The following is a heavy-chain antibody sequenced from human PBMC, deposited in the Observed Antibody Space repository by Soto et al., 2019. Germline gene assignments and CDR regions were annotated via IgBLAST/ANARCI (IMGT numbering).Heavy chain of an antibody. CDR1: GFTFSDYY. V-gene: IGHV3-11*06. J-gene: IGHJ4*02. CDR2: ISSSSSYT. D-gene: IGHD5-18*01. CDR3: ARGAFEGSYGTRAGFDY. Sequence: GGSLRLSCAASGFTFSDYYMSWIRQAPGKGLEWVSYISSSSSYTNYADSVKGRFTISRDNAKNSLYLQMNSLRAEDTAVYYCARGAFEGSYGTRAGFDYWGQGTLVTVSS.